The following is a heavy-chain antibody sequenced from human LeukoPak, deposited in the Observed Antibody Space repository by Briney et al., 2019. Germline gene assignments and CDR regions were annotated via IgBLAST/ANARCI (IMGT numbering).Heavy chain of an antibody. CDR2: IYYTGDS. J-gene: IGHJ4*02. CDR3: ARHEFASPFDS. Sequence: TSETLSLTCTVSGGSISNSYWSWIRQPPGKGLEWIGYIYYTGDSNYNPSLKSRVAISLDTSKNQLSLNLRSVTAADTAVYYCARHEFASPFDSWGQGTLVTVSS. CDR1: GGSISNSY. D-gene: IGHD2-21*01. V-gene: IGHV4-59*08.